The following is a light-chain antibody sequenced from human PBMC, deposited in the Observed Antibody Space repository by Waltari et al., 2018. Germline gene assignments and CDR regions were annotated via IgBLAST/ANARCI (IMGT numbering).Light chain of an antibody. J-gene: IGLJ1*01. Sequence: QLVLTQPPSASASLGASVKLTCTLSSGHSSNAIAWHQQQPEKGPRYLMKVNRDGSHNEGDGIPDRFSGSSSGAERYLTISRLRSEDEADYYCQTWGTGILVFGTGTKVTVL. CDR2: VNRDGSH. CDR3: QTWGTGILV. CDR1: SGHSSNA. V-gene: IGLV4-69*01.